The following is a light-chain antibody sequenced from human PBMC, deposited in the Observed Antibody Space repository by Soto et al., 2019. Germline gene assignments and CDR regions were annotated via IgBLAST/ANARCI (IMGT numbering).Light chain of an antibody. CDR1: QFISSNY. Sequence: EIVMTQSLATLSLSPGDRATLSCRASQFISSNYLSWYQQKPGQAPRLLIYAASTRATGIPDRFSGSGSETDFTLTISSLQPEDFAVYYCQQDYNLPWTFGHGTKVDIK. CDR3: QQDYNLPWT. V-gene: IGKV3D-7*01. CDR2: AAS. J-gene: IGKJ1*01.